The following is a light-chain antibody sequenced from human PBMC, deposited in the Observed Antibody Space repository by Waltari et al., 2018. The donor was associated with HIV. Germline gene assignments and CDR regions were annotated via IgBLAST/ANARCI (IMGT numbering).Light chain of an antibody. CDR1: SPNIGHNY. CDR3: GAWDNSLSAWV. V-gene: IGLV1-51*01. Sequence: QSVLTQPPSVSAAPGQKVTISCSGSSPNIGHNYVSWYQQLPSTAPKLLICDNNKRPSGMPDRFSGSKSGTSATLGITGLQTGDEADYYCGAWDNSLSAWVLGGGTQLTVL. CDR2: DNN. J-gene: IGLJ3*02.